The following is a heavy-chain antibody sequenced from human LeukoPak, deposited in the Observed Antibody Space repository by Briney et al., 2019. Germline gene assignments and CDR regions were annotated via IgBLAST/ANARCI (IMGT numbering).Heavy chain of an antibody. CDR1: GFTFSNAW. J-gene: IGHJ5*02. CDR2: IKSKTDGGTT. CDR3: TTDWSVQWELLSADP. D-gene: IGHD1-26*01. V-gene: IGHV3-15*01. Sequence: PGGSLRLSCAASGFTFSNAWMSWVRQAPGKGLEWVGRIKSKTDGGTTDYAAPVKGRFTISRDDSKNTLYLQMNSLKTEDTAVYYCTTDWSVQWELLSADPWGQGTLVTVSS.